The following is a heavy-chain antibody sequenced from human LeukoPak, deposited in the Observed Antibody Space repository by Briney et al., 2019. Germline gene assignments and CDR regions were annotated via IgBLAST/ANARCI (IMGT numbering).Heavy chain of an antibody. V-gene: IGHV1-46*01. J-gene: IGHJ4*02. Sequence: ASVKVSCKASGYTFTSYFIHWVRQAPGQGHEWMGIINPGSGSTSYTQKFRDRVTMTRDKSTSTVNMELSSLRSEDTAVYYCVRDLGYYDSSGYPTHFDYWGQGTLVTVSS. D-gene: IGHD3-22*01. CDR3: VRDLGYYDSSGYPTHFDY. CDR1: GYTFTSYF. CDR2: INPGSGST.